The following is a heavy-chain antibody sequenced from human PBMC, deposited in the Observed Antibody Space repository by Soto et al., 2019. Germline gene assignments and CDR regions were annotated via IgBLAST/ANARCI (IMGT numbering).Heavy chain of an antibody. V-gene: IGHV1-18*01. CDR3: ARDENRGYSYGLYYYYYYGMDV. CDR2: ISAYNGNT. Sequence: QVQLVQSGAEVKKPGASVKVSCKASGYTFTSYGISWVRQAPGQGLEWMGWISAYNGNTNYAQKLQGRVTMTTDTPTSTAYMELRSLRSDDTAVYYCARDENRGYSYGLYYYYYYGMDVWGQGTTVTVSS. D-gene: IGHD5-18*01. J-gene: IGHJ6*02. CDR1: GYTFTSYG.